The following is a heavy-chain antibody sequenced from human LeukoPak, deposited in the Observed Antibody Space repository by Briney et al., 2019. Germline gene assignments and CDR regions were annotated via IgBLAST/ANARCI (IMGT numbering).Heavy chain of an antibody. J-gene: IGHJ4*02. CDR3: ARDLSQPAYYFDY. CDR1: GFTFSTYA. V-gene: IGHV3-23*01. CDR2: ISDGGDST. Sequence: QPGGSLRLSCAASGFTFSTYAMSWVRQAPGMRLEWVSSISDGGDSTHYADSVEGRFTISRDNAKNSLYLQMNSLRAEDTAVYYCARDLSQPAYYFDYWGQGTLVTVSS. D-gene: IGHD2-2*01.